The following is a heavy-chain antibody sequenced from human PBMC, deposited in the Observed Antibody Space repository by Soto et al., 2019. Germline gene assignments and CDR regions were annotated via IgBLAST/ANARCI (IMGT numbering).Heavy chain of an antibody. CDR3: ARGAADYYDSSGYLGY. Sequence: PGGSLRLSCAASGFTFSSFGMHWVRQAPGKGLEWVAVIWYDGSNKYYADSVKGRFTISRDNSKNTLYLQMNSLRAEDTAVYYCARGAADYYDSSGYLGYWGQGTLVTVSS. J-gene: IGHJ4*02. D-gene: IGHD3-22*01. CDR2: IWYDGSNK. CDR1: GFTFSSFG. V-gene: IGHV3-33*01.